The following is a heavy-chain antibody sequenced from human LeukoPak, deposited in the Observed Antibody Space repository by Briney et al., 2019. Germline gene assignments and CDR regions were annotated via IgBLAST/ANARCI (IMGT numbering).Heavy chain of an antibody. CDR3: AKDQTFPSRYDFWSGLDY. CDR1: GFIFSDYS. D-gene: IGHD3-3*01. J-gene: IGHJ4*02. Sequence: GSLRLSCAASGFIFSDYSMNWVRQAPGKGLEWVSAISGSGGSTYYADSVKGRFTISRDNSKNTLYLQMNSLRAEDTAVYYCAKDQTFPSRYDFWSGLDYWGQGTLVTVSS. V-gene: IGHV3-23*01. CDR2: ISGSGGST.